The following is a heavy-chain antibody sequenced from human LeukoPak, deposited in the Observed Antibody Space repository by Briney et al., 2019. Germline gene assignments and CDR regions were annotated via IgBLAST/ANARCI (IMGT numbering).Heavy chain of an antibody. CDR3: ARHYYASQSPFDC. D-gene: IGHD3-10*01. Sequence: GGSLRLFCAASGFTFSTHAMGWVRQAPGKGLEWVSGISASGASTCSADSVKGRFTISRDNSKNTLYLQLKSLRAEDTAAYYCARHYYASQSPFDCWGQGTLVTVSS. CDR1: GFTFSTHA. V-gene: IGHV3-23*01. J-gene: IGHJ4*02. CDR2: ISASGAST.